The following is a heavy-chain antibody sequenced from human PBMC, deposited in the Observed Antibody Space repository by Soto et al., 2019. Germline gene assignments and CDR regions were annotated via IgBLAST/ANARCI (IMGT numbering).Heavy chain of an antibody. CDR2: ISAYNGNT. J-gene: IGHJ6*04. CDR1: GYTFTSYG. CDR3: ARDRRTYYDFWSGLDV. V-gene: IGHV1-18*01. Sequence: ASVKVSCKASGYTFTSYGISWVRQAPGQGLEWMGWISAYNGNTNYAQKLQGRVTMTTDTSTSTAYMELRSLRSDDTAVYYCARDRRTYYDFWSGLDVWGKGTTVTVSS. D-gene: IGHD3-3*01.